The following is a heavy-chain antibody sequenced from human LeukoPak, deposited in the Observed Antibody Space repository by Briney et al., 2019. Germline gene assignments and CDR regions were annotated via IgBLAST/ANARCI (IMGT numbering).Heavy chain of an antibody. CDR3: ARERIGDGYNYAY. D-gene: IGHD5-24*01. Sequence: PGGSLRLSCAASGFTFTNAWMSWVRQAPGKGLEWVSAISGSGGSTFYADSVKGRFTISRDNSKNTLYLQMNSLRAEDTAVYYCARERIGDGYNYAYWGQGTLVTVSS. V-gene: IGHV3-23*01. CDR1: GFTFTNAW. CDR2: ISGSGGST. J-gene: IGHJ4*02.